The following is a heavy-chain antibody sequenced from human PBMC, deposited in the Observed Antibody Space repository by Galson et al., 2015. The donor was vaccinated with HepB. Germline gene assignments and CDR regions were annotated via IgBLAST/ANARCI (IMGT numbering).Heavy chain of an antibody. J-gene: IGHJ4*02. CDR1: GGSINSYY. CDR2: IYYTGST. CDR3: ARGYDYVWGSDRFDS. D-gene: IGHD3-16*02. Sequence: SETLSLTCTVSGGSINSYYWSWIRQPPGKGLEWTGYIYYTGSTNYNPSLKSRVTISVDTSKYQFSLKLTSVTAADTAVYYCARGYDYVWGSDRFDSWGQGTLVTVSS. V-gene: IGHV4-59*01.